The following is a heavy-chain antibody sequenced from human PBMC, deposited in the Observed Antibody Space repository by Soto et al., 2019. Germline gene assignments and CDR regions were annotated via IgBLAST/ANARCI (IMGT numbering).Heavy chain of an antibody. J-gene: IGHJ6*02. CDR2: ISYDGTNK. Sequence: QVQLVESGGGEVRPGRSLTISCAASGFTFSTYGMHWVRQTPGKGREWGAVISYDGTNKFYSDSVKGRFTISRDNFKNTLTLQMNSLRADDTAVYSCAKDLQSYGDYDYYCYGMDVWGLGTRVTVSS. D-gene: IGHD4-17*01. CDR1: GFTFSTYG. CDR3: AKDLQSYGDYDYYCYGMDV. V-gene: IGHV3-30*18.